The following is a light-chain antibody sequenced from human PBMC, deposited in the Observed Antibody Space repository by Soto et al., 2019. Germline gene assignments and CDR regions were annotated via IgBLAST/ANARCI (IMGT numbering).Light chain of an antibody. Sequence: EILLTQSPGTLSLSPGDSATLSCRASQSVPSNYVAWYQQKPGQAPRLLIYGASSRAIDIPDRISGSGSGTDFSLTIATLEPEDFVLYHCQQCGSPPYTFGQGTKVEIK. V-gene: IGKV3-20*01. CDR3: QQCGSPPYT. CDR1: QSVPSNY. J-gene: IGKJ2*01. CDR2: GAS.